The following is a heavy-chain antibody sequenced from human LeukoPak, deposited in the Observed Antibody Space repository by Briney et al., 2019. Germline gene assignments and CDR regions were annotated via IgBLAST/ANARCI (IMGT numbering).Heavy chain of an antibody. D-gene: IGHD3-10*01. CDR3: ARGLGERDDY. V-gene: IGHV3-48*03. Sequence: GGSLRLSCAASGFTFSSYEMNWVRQAPGKGLEWVSYISSRGSTIYYADSVKGRFTISRDNAKNSLYLQMNSLRAEDTAVYYCARGLGERDDYWGQGTLVTVSS. CDR1: GFTFSSYE. CDR2: ISSRGSTI. J-gene: IGHJ4*02.